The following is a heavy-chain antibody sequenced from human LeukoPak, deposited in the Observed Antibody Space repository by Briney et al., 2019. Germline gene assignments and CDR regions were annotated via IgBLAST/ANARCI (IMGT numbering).Heavy chain of an antibody. CDR1: GFTFNHYG. D-gene: IGHD3-9*01. J-gene: IGHJ4*02. CDR3: ARDPTQYLRYGYFDS. CDR2: IRYDGSDI. V-gene: IGHV3-30*02. Sequence: QPGGSLRLSCAASGFTFNHYGILWVRQAPGKGLEWLSFIRYDGSDIFYADSVKGRFTISRDNSKNMVYLQMNSLRAEDTAVYYCARDPTQYLRYGYFDSWGQGALVTVSS.